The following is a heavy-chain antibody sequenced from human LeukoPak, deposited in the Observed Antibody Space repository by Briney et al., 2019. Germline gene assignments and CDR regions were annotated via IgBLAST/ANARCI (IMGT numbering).Heavy chain of an antibody. D-gene: IGHD3-10*01. CDR2: INHSGST. Sequence: SGTLSLTCTVSGASISPYYWSWIRQPPGKGLEWIGEINHSGSTNYNPSLKSRVTISVDTSKNQFSLKLSSVTAADTAVYYCARTPSYGSGSYYRSPYYYGMDVWGQGTTVTVSS. CDR1: GASISPYY. CDR3: ARTPSYGSGSYYRSPYYYGMDV. J-gene: IGHJ6*02. V-gene: IGHV4-34*01.